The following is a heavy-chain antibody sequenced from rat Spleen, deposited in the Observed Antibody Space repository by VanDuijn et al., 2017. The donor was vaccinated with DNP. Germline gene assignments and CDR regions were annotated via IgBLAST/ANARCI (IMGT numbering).Heavy chain of an antibody. D-gene: IGHD1-2*01. J-gene: IGHJ2*01. CDR2: ISYDGSDT. CDR1: GFTFSDYN. CDR3: SRRHYNSYIRFDH. V-gene: IGHV5-7*01. Sequence: VQLVESGGGLVQPGRSLKLSCAASGFTFSDYNMAWVRQAPKKGLEWVATISYDGSDTYYRDSVKGRFTISRNIARSSLYLQMDSLSSEDTSTYYCSRRHYNSYIRFDHWGQGVMVTVSS.